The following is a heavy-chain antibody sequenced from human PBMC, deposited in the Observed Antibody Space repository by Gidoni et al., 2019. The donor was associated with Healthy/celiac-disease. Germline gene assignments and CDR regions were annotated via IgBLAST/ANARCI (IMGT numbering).Heavy chain of an antibody. V-gene: IGHV4-34*01. CDR1: GGSFSGYY. Sequence: QVQLQQWGAGLLKPSETLSLTCAVYGGSFSGYYWSWIRQPPGKGLEWIGEINHSGSTNYNPSLKSRVTISVDTSKNQFSLKLSSVTAADTAVYYCARGRGVVTRTDFDYWGQGTLVTVSS. CDR2: INHSGST. D-gene: IGHD2-21*02. CDR3: ARGRGVVTRTDFDY. J-gene: IGHJ4*02.